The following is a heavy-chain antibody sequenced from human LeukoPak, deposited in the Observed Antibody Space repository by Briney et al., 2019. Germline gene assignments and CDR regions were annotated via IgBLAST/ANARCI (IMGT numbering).Heavy chain of an antibody. CDR1: GYTFTSYD. CDR3: AKEGKYYDSSGYSLPDAFDI. V-gene: IGHV1-8*01. Sequence: GASVKVSCKASGYTFTSYDINWVRQATGQGLEWMGWMNPNSGNTGYAQKFQGRVTMTRNTSISTAYMELSSLRAEDTAVYYCAKEGKYYDSSGYSLPDAFDIWGQGTMVTVSS. CDR2: MNPNSGNT. D-gene: IGHD3-22*01. J-gene: IGHJ3*02.